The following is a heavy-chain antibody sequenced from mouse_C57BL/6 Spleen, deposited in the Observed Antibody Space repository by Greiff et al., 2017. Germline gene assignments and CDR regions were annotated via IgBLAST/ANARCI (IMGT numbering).Heavy chain of an antibody. J-gene: IGHJ1*03. V-gene: IGHV7-3*01. CDR2: IRNKANGYTT. CDR3: ARYQLGEPYWYFDV. D-gene: IGHD4-1*02. Sequence: EVQLVESGGGLVQPGGSLSLSCAASGFTFTDYYMSWVRQPPGKALEWLGFIRNKANGYTTEYSASVKGLFTISRENSQSILYLQMKAMRAEDSATYYCARYQLGEPYWYFDVWGTGTTVTVSS. CDR1: GFTFTDYY.